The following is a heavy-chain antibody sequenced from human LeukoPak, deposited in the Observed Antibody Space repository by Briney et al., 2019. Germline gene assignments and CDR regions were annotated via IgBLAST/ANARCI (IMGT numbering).Heavy chain of an antibody. D-gene: IGHD2-21*01. V-gene: IGHV1-3*01. J-gene: IGHJ6*02. CDR1: GYILTNYA. Sequence: GASVKVSCRASGYILTNYAVHWVRQAPGQRLEWMGWMNAGKGNTRYLQIFQGRLTISWDTSANTAYMELNRLRSEDTAVYYCARDEVNYYGLDVWGQGTTVTVSS. CDR2: MNAGKGNT. CDR3: ARDEVNYYGLDV.